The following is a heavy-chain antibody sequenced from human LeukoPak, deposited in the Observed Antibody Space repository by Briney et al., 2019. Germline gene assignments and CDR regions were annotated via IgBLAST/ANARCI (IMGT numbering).Heavy chain of an antibody. CDR3: AAVPKSSGWYTPMDY. CDR2: IKQDGSEK. J-gene: IGHJ4*02. V-gene: IGHV3-7*05. D-gene: IGHD6-19*01. Sequence: PGGSLRLSCAASGFTFSSYWMSWVRQAPGKGLEWAANIKQDGSEKYYVDSVKGRFTISRDNAKNSLYLQMNSLRSEDTAVYYCAAVPKSSGWYTPMDYWGQGTLVTVSS. CDR1: GFTFSSYW.